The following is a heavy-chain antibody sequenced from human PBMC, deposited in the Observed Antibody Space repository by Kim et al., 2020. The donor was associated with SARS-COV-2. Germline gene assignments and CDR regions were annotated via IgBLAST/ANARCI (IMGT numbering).Heavy chain of an antibody. V-gene: IGHV1-69*04. CDR3: ARRPRSSLGIAVAGTGDYFDY. CDR1: GGTFSSYA. J-gene: IGHJ4*02. D-gene: IGHD6-19*01. Sequence: SVKVSCKASGGTFSSYAISWVRQAPGQGLEWMGRIIPILGIANYAQKFQGRVTITADKSTSTAYMELSSLRSEDTAVYYCARRPRSSLGIAVAGTGDYFDYWGQGTLVTVSS. CDR2: IIPILGIA.